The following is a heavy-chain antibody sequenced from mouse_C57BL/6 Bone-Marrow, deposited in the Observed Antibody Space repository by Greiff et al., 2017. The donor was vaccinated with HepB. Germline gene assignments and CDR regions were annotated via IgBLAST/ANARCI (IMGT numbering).Heavy chain of an antibody. D-gene: IGHD1-1*01. CDR2: IYPGDGDT. V-gene: IGHV1-82*01. Sequence: VQLQQSGPELVKPGASVKISCKASGYAFSSSWMNWVKQRPGKGLEWIGRIYPGDGDTNYNGKFKGKATLTADKSSSTAYMQLSSLTSEDAAVYFCAALYYDGRSYGYWGQGTTLTVSS. J-gene: IGHJ2*01. CDR3: AALYYDGRSYGY. CDR1: GYAFSSSW.